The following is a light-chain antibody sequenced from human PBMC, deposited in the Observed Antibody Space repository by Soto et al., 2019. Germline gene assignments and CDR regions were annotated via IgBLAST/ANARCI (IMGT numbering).Light chain of an antibody. J-gene: IGKJ1*01. CDR2: GAS. CDR3: QQYGSSPRT. CDR1: QSVSRNY. V-gene: IGKV3-20*01. Sequence: IVLTQSPGTLSLSPGERATLSCRASQSVSRNYLVWYQQKPGQAPRLLIYGASSRATGIPDRFSGSGSGTDFTLTISRLEPEDFAVYYCQQYGSSPRTFGQGTKVDIK.